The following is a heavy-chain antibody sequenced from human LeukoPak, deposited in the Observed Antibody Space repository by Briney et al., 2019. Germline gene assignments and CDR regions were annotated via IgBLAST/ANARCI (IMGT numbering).Heavy chain of an antibody. J-gene: IGHJ4*02. CDR3: ARERGSGSYYFDY. Sequence: SETLSLTCAASGGSISSSNWWSWVRQPPGKGLEWIGEIYHSGSTNYNPSLKSRVTISVDKSKNQFSLKLSSVTAADTAVYYCARERGSGSYYFDYWGQGTLVTVSS. CDR2: IYHSGST. D-gene: IGHD1-26*01. CDR1: GGSISSSNW. V-gene: IGHV4-4*02.